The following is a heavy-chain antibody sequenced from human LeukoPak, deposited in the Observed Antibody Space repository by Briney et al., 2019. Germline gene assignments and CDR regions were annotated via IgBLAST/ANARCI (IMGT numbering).Heavy chain of an antibody. Sequence: GGSLRLSCAASGFTFSTYAMSWVRQAPGKGLEWVSGISGSGGSTYYADSVKGRFTISRDNSKNSLYLQMNSLRAEDTAVYYCARANSGMQEYYYYYYMDVWGKGTTVTVSS. V-gene: IGHV3-23*01. D-gene: IGHD1-26*01. CDR2: ISGSGGST. J-gene: IGHJ6*03. CDR1: GFTFSTYA. CDR3: ARANSGMQEYYYYYYMDV.